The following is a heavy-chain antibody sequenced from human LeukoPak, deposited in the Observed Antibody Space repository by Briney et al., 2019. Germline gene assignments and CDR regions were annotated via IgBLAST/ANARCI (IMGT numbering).Heavy chain of an antibody. J-gene: IGHJ4*02. D-gene: IGHD4-23*01. Sequence: GGSLRLSCAASGFTFSSYAMSWVRQAPGKGLEWVSAISGSGGSTYYADSVKGRFTISRDNSKNTLYLQMNSLRAQDTAVYYCAKYDYGGNPNEYYFDYWGQGTLVTVSS. CDR2: ISGSGGST. V-gene: IGHV3-23*01. CDR3: AKYDYGGNPNEYYFDY. CDR1: GFTFSSYA.